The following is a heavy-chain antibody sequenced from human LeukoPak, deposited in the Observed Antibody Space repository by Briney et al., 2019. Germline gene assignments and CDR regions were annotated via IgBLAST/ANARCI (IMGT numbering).Heavy chain of an antibody. D-gene: IGHD5-24*01. V-gene: IGHV4-39*01. J-gene: IGHJ4*02. CDR1: GGSISSSSYY. Sequence: PSETLSLTCTVSGGSISSSSYYWGWIRQPPGKGLEWIGSINYSGSTYYNLSLKTRVTISVDTSKNQFSLKLSSVTAADTAVYYCARWLQLTHYFDYWGQGTLVTVSS. CDR2: INYSGST. CDR3: ARWLQLTHYFDY.